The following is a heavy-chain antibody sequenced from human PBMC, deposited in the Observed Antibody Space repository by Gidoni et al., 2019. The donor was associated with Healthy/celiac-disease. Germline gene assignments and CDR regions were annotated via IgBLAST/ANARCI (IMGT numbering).Heavy chain of an antibody. CDR1: GFTFSNAW. D-gene: IGHD2-15*01. Sequence: EVQLVESGGGLVKPGGSLSLSCAASGFTFSNAWMSWVRQAPGKGLEWVGRIKSKTDGGTTDYAAPVKGRFTISRDDSKNTLYLQMNSLKTEDTAVYYCTTGDCSGGSCYSPSYYYYGMDVWGQGTTVTVSS. V-gene: IGHV3-15*01. CDR3: TTGDCSGGSCYSPSYYYYGMDV. CDR2: IKSKTDGGTT. J-gene: IGHJ6*02.